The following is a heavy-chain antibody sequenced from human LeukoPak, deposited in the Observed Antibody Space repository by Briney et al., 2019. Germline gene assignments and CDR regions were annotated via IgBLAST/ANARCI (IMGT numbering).Heavy chain of an antibody. J-gene: IGHJ4*02. CDR2: IRYDGSNK. CDR3: ARDRGTTVIASFDY. CDR1: GFTFSSYG. V-gene: IGHV3-30*02. Sequence: GGSLRLSCAASGFTFSSYGMHWVRQAPGKGLEWVAFIRYDGSNKYYADSVKGRFTISRDNSKNTLYLQMKSLRSDDTAVYYCARDRGTTVIASFDYWGQGTLVTVSS. D-gene: IGHD4-17*01.